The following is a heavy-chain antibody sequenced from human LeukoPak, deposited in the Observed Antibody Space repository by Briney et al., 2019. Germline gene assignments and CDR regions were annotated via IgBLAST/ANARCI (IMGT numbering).Heavy chain of an antibody. Sequence: GGSLRLSCAASGFTFSSYSMNWVRQAPGKGLEWVSSISSSSGYIYYADSVKGRFTISRDNAKNSLHLQMNSLRAEDTAVYYYARGWDSSGWYGVYYYYMDVWGKGTTVTVSS. CDR1: GFTFSSYS. CDR2: ISSSSGYI. D-gene: IGHD6-19*01. CDR3: ARGWDSSGWYGVYYYYMDV. J-gene: IGHJ6*03. V-gene: IGHV3-21*01.